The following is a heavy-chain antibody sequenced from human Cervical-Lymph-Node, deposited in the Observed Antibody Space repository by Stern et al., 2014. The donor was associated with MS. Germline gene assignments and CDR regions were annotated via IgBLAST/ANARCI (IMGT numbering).Heavy chain of an antibody. CDR3: ATTRWDLFTWNWFDP. J-gene: IGHJ5*02. Sequence: VQLVESGPGLVKPSQTLSLTCTVSGGSISSSGYYWSWIRQPADKGLEWIGRIHDSGSTYYHPSLKSRVTISMDTAQNQFSLKLTSVTAADTAVYYCATTRWDLFTWNWFDPWGQGTLVTVSS. CDR2: IHDSGST. D-gene: IGHD1-26*01. V-gene: IGHV4-61*02. CDR1: GGSISSSGYY.